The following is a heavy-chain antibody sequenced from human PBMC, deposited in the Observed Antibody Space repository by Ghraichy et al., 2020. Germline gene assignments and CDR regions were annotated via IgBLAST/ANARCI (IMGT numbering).Heavy chain of an antibody. D-gene: IGHD3-22*01. CDR1: GFTFSSYA. J-gene: IGHJ4*02. CDR2: IGGGGGST. Sequence: GGSLRLSCAASGFTFSSYAMSWVRQTPGKGLEWVSAIGGGGGSTYYADSVTGRFTISRDNSKNTLYLQMNSLRAEDTAVYYCAKLSSALRMVPYYFDYWGQGTLVTVSS. CDR3: AKLSSALRMVPYYFDY. V-gene: IGHV3-23*01.